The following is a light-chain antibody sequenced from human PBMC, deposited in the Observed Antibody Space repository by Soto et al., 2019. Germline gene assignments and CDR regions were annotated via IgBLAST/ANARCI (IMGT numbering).Light chain of an antibody. V-gene: IGLV1-40*01. CDR3: QSFDSSLSVV. CDR2: GNS. CDR1: SSNIGAGYD. Sequence: QSVLTQPPSVSGAPGQRVTISCTGSSSNIGAGYDVHWYQQLPGTAPKLLIYGNSNRPSGVPDQFSGSKSATSASLAITGLQAEDESDYYCQSFDSSLSVVFGGGTKLTVL. J-gene: IGLJ2*01.